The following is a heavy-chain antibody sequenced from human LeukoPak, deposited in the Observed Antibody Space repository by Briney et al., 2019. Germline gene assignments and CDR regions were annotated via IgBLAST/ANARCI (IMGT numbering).Heavy chain of an antibody. CDR1: GGSISSYY. V-gene: IGHV4-59*01. J-gene: IGHJ4*02. CDR3: ARNGGSYSFDY. Sequence: SETLSLTCTVSGGSISSYYWSWIRQPPGKGLEWIGYGSYSGSSNYNPSLKSRVTISVDTSKNHFSLKLSSVTAADTAVYYCARNGGSYSFDYWGRGTLVTVSS. D-gene: IGHD1-26*01. CDR2: GSYSGSS.